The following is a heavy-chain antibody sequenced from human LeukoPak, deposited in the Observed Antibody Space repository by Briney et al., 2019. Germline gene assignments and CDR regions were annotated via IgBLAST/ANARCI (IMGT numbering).Heavy chain of an antibody. D-gene: IGHD6-13*01. J-gene: IGHJ4*02. CDR1: GGSISSSSYY. CDR2: IYYSGST. CDR3: ARLEAAAAPFDY. Sequence: SETLFLTCTVSGGSISSSSYYWGWIRQPPGKGLEWIGSIYYSGSTYYNPSLKSRVTISVDTSKNQFSLKLSSVTAADTAVYYCARLEAAAAPFDYWGQGTLVTVSS. V-gene: IGHV4-39*01.